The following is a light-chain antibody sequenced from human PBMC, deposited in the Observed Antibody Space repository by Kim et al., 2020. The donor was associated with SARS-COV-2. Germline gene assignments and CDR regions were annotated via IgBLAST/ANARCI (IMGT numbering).Light chain of an antibody. CDR3: SSYTSSSTLV. V-gene: IGLV2-14*03. CDR2: DVS. CDR1: SSDVGGYKY. Sequence: GHSITLSCTGTSSDVGGYKYVSWYQQHPGKAPKLMIYDVSKRPPGVSNRFSGSKSDNTASLAISGLQAEDEADYYCSSYTSSSTLVFGTGTKVTVL. J-gene: IGLJ1*01.